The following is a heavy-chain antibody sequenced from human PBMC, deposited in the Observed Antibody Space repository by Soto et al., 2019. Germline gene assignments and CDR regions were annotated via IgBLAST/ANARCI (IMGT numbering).Heavy chain of an antibody. D-gene: IGHD4-17*01. CDR3: ARPSFRWWSGTTETEWEY. CDR2: INGANGNT. V-gene: IGHV1-3*01. J-gene: IGHJ4*02. CDR1: GYTFTTYA. Sequence: QVQLVQSGPEVREPGASVKISCKTSGYTFTTYALHWVRQAPGQGLEWMGWINGANGNTKYSQKFQGRVTLTRDTSASTAYMELSSLRPEDTTLYYCARPSFRWWSGTTETEWEYWGQGTLVTVSS.